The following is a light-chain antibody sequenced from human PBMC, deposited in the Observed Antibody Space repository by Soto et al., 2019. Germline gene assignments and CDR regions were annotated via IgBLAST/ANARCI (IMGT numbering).Light chain of an antibody. CDR2: DAS. Sequence: EIQRSQSRPTLAAAVSDRVCITWRASQSSSSWLAWYEQRPGKAPKLLIYDASSLESGVPSRFSGSGSGTEFTLTISSLQPDDFATYYCQHYNSYSQAFGQGTQLDIK. CDR1: QSSSSW. V-gene: IGKV1-5*01. CDR3: QHYNSYSQA. J-gene: IGKJ1*01.